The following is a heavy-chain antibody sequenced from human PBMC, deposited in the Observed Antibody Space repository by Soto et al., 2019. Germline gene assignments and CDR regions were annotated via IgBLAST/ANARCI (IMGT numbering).Heavy chain of an antibody. D-gene: IGHD3-10*01. Sequence: ASVKVSCKASGYTFTSYDINWVRQATGQGLEWMGWMNPNSGNTGYAQKFQGRVTMTRNTSISTAYMELSSLRSEDTAVYYCARKRGSNYYGSGSYYRRYYYYYYMDVWGKGTTVTVSS. J-gene: IGHJ6*03. V-gene: IGHV1-8*01. CDR1: GYTFTSYD. CDR3: ARKRGSNYYGSGSYYRRYYYYYYMDV. CDR2: MNPNSGNT.